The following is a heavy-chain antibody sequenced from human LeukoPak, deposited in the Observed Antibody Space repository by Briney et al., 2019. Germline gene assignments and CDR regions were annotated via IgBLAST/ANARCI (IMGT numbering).Heavy chain of an antibody. CDR3: ARVLYSSSWYDLAFDI. J-gene: IGHJ3*02. Sequence: SQTLSLTCDVSAGSISSGGYSWSWIRQPPGKGLEWIGYIYHSGSTYYNPSLKSRVTISVDRSKNQFSLKLRSVTAADTAVYYCARVLYSSSWYDLAFDIWGQGTMVTVSS. D-gene: IGHD6-13*01. CDR1: AGSISSGGYS. CDR2: IYHSGST. V-gene: IGHV4-30-2*01.